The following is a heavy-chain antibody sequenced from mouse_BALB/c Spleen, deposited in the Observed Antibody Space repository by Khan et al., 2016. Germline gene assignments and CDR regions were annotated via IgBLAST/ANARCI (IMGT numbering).Heavy chain of an antibody. V-gene: IGHV6-6*02. CDR2: IRLKSNNYVK. CDR3: TTGLAY. CDR1: GFTFSNYW. Sequence: EVQLEVSGGGLVQPGGSMKLSCVASGFTFSNYWMNWVRQSPEQGLEWVAAIRLKSNNYVKHYAESVKGRFTISRDDYKSSVYLQMNNLRAADTGIYYCTTGLAYWGQGTLVTVSA. J-gene: IGHJ3*01.